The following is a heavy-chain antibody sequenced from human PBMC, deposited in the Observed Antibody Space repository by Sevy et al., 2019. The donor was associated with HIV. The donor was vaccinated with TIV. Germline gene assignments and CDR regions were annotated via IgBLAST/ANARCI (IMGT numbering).Heavy chain of an antibody. CDR2: LKSDVYGGTV. J-gene: IGHJ4*02. D-gene: IGHD3-16*01. V-gene: IGHV3-49*04. Sequence: GGSLRLSCTASGFTFGDYCMNWVRQAPGKGLEWVAFLKSDVYGGTVEHAASVRGRFVISRDDSKTIAYLQMNDLKTEDTGVYYGTRGKAAQSIFDYWGQGALVTVSS. CDR3: TRGKAAQSIFDY. CDR1: GFTFGDYC.